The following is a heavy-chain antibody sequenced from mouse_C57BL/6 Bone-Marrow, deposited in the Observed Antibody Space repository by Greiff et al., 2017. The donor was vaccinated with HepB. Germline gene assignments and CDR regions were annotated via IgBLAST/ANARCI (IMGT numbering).Heavy chain of an antibody. CDR2: ISDGGSYT. CDR3: ARDRGPRWFAY. J-gene: IGHJ3*01. D-gene: IGHD3-3*01. V-gene: IGHV5-4*01. Sequence: EVKVVESGGGLVKPGGSLKLSCAASGFTFSSYAMSWVRQTPEKRLEWVATISDGGSYTYYPDNVKGRFTISRDNAKNNLYLQMSHLKSEDTAMYYCARDRGPRWFAYWGQGTLVTVSA. CDR1: GFTFSSYA.